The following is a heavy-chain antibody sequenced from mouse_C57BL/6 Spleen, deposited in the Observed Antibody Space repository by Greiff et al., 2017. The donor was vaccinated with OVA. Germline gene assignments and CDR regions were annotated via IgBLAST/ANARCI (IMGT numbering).Heavy chain of an antibody. CDR3: ARGTGKSWFAY. V-gene: IGHV1-69*01. J-gene: IGHJ3*01. CDR2: IDPSDSYT. D-gene: IGHD4-1*01. Sequence: QVQLQQPGAELVMPGASVKLSCKASGYTFTSYWMHWVQQRPGQGLEWIGEIDPSDSYTNDNQKFKGKSTLTVDKSSSTAYMQLISLTSEDSAVYYCARGTGKSWFAYWGQGTLVTVSA. CDR1: GYTFTSYW.